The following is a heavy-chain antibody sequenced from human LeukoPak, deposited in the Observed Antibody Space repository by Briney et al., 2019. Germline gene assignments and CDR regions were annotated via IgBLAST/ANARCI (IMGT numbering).Heavy chain of an antibody. D-gene: IGHD3-9*01. CDR1: GFTVSSNY. CDR3: AREETYYDILTGPHYYGMDV. Sequence: GGSLRLSCAASGFTVSSNYMSWVRQAPGKGLEWVSVIYSGGSTYYADSVKGRFTISRDNSKNTLYPQMNSLRAEDTAVYYCAREETYYDILTGPHYYGMDVWGQGTTVTVSS. V-gene: IGHV3-66*01. CDR2: IYSGGST. J-gene: IGHJ6*02.